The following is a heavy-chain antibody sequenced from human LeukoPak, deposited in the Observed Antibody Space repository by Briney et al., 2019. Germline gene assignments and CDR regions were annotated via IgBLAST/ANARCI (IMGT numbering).Heavy chain of an antibody. CDR3: ARHHPHNIVVVPAAPGEFDP. D-gene: IGHD2-2*01. CDR1: GDSVSSNSAA. J-gene: IGHJ5*02. V-gene: IGHV6-1*01. CDR2: TYYRSKWYN. Sequence: SQTLSLTCAISGDSVSSNSAAWNWIRQSPSRGLEWLGRTYYRSKWYNDYAISVKSRITINPDTSKNQFSLKLSSMTAADTAVYYCARHHPHNIVVVPAAPGEFDPWGQGTLVTVSS.